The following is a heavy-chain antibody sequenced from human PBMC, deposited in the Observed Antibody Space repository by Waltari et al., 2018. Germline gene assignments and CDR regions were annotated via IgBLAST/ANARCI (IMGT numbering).Heavy chain of an antibody. CDR2: MNPNSGNT. V-gene: IGHV1-8*01. CDR3: AKGQQWLVDWYFDY. D-gene: IGHD6-19*01. CDR1: GYTFTSYD. Sequence: QVQLVQSGAEVKKPGASVKVSCKASGYTFTSYDINWVRQATGQGLEWMGWMNPNSGNTGYAQKFQGRVTMTRNTSISTAYMELSSLRAEDTALYYCAKGQQWLVDWYFDYWGQGTLVIVSS. J-gene: IGHJ4*02.